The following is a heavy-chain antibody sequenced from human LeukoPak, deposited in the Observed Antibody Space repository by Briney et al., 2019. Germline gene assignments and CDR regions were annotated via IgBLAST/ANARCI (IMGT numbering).Heavy chain of an antibody. Sequence: AGGSLRLSCAASGFTFSSYWMHWVRQAPGKGLVWVSRINSDGSSTSYADSVKGRFTIPRDNAKNTLYLQMNSLRAEDTAVYYCARVARSAGYYYGSGSYHHFDYWGQGTLVTVSS. V-gene: IGHV3-74*01. CDR3: ARVARSAGYYYGSGSYHHFDY. D-gene: IGHD3-10*01. J-gene: IGHJ4*02. CDR2: INSDGSST. CDR1: GFTFSSYW.